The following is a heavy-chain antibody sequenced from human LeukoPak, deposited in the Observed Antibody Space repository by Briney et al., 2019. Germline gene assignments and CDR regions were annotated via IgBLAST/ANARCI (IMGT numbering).Heavy chain of an antibody. Sequence: GGSLRLSCAASGFTFSSYEMHWVRQAPGKGLEWVSYISSGGETIYYADSVKRRFTISRDNAKNSLYLQMNSLRADDTAVYYCARQARTLEAAIPYFDYWGQGTLVTVSS. CDR2: ISSGGETI. CDR3: ARQARTLEAAIPYFDY. J-gene: IGHJ4*02. D-gene: IGHD2-2*01. CDR1: GFTFSSYE. V-gene: IGHV3-48*03.